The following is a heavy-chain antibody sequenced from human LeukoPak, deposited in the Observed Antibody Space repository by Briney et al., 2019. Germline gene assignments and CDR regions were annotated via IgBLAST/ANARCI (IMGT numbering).Heavy chain of an antibody. CDR1: GGSISDYY. J-gene: IGHJ4*02. CDR2: IHYSGSS. CDR3: ARYDRSGYGFDC. Sequence: SETLSLTCTVSGGSISDYYWSWIRQLPGKGLEWIGYIHYSGSSNYNPSLKSRVTISVDTSKNQFSLKLSSVTAADTAVYYCARYDRSGYGFDCWGQGTLVTVSS. D-gene: IGHD5-12*01. V-gene: IGHV4-59*01.